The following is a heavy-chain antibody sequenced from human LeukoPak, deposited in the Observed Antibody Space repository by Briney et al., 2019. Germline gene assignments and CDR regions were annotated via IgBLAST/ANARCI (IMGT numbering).Heavy chain of an antibody. J-gene: IGHJ6*03. D-gene: IGHD1-20*01. Sequence: ASVKVSCKASGYTFTSYYMHWVRQAPGQGLEWMGIINPSGGSTSYAQKFQGRVTMTRDTSTSTVYMELSSLRSEDTAVYYCARDLSITGTTSHYYYMDVWGKGTTVTISS. V-gene: IGHV1-46*01. CDR2: INPSGGST. CDR1: GYTFTSYY. CDR3: ARDLSITGTTSHYYYMDV.